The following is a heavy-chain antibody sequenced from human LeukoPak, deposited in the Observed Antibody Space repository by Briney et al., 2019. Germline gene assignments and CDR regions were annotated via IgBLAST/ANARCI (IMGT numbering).Heavy chain of an antibody. Sequence: RSLRLSCAASGFTFSSYGMHWVRQAPGKGLEWVAVISYDGSNKYYADSVKGRFTISRDNSKNTLYLQMNSLRAEDTAVYYCARGDCGGDCYPEYFQHWGQGTLVTVSS. CDR2: ISYDGSNK. D-gene: IGHD2-21*02. CDR3: ARGDCGGDCYPEYFQH. CDR1: GFTFSSYG. V-gene: IGHV3-30*03. J-gene: IGHJ1*01.